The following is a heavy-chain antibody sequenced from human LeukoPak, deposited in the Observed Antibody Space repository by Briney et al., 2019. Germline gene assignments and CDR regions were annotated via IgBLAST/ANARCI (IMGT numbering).Heavy chain of an antibody. V-gene: IGHV4-34*01. CDR2: INDSGST. Sequence: SETLSLTCAVYGGSFSGYHWNWIRQPPGKGLEWIGEINDSGSTNYKPSLKSRVTISVDTSKNQFSLKLSSVTAADTAVYYCARRGGTSQSDVDIVVVVAASTPTVDAFDIWGQGTMVTVSS. CDR3: ARRGGTSQSDVDIVVVVAASTPTVDAFDI. J-gene: IGHJ3*02. D-gene: IGHD2-15*01. CDR1: GGSFSGYH.